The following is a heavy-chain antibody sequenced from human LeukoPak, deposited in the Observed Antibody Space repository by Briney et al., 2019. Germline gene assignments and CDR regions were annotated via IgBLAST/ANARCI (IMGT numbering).Heavy chain of an antibody. CDR3: AELGITMIGGV. Sequence: GGSLRLSCAASGFTFSSYSMSWVRQAPGKGLEWVSSISSITSFIDYGDSVKGRFTISRDNAKNSLYLQMNSLRAEDTAVYCCAELGITMIGGVWGKGTTVTISS. J-gene: IGHJ6*04. D-gene: IGHD3-10*02. CDR1: GFTFSSYS. V-gene: IGHV3-21*01. CDR2: ISSITSFI.